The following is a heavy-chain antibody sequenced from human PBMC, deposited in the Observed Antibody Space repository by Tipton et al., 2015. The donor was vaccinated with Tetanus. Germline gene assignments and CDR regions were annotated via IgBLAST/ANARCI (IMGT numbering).Heavy chain of an antibody. CDR3: ARESPARDC. V-gene: IGHV6-1*01. J-gene: IGHJ4*02. CDR2: TYYRSKWYN. D-gene: IGHD1-14*01. Sequence: GLVKPSQTLSLTCVISGDSVSRNNATWNWIRQSPSRGLEWLGRTYYRSKWYNDYAPSVKSRITIKPDTSKNQFSLQLNSMTPEDTAVYFCARESPARDCWGRGILVTVSS. CDR1: GDSVSRNNAT.